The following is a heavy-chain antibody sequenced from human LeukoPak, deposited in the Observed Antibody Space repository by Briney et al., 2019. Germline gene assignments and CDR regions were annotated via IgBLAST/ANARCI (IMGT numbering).Heavy chain of an antibody. D-gene: IGHD3-10*01. V-gene: IGHV3-21*01. Sequence: GGSLRLSCAASGFTFSSYAMSWVRQAPGKGLEWVSSISSSSYIYYADSVKGRFTISRDNAKNSLYLQMNSLRAEDTAVYYCARYEVTPYYYYYGMDVWGQGTTVTVSS. CDR2: ISSSSYI. CDR1: GFTFSSYA. CDR3: ARYEVTPYYYYYGMDV. J-gene: IGHJ6*02.